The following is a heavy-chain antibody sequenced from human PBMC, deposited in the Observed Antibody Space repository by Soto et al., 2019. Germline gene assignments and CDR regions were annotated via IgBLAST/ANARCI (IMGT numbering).Heavy chain of an antibody. V-gene: IGHV3-23*01. CDR1: GFTFSSYA. J-gene: IGHJ4*02. Sequence: PGGSLRLSCAASGFTFSSYAMSWVRQAPGKGLEWVSTISNSDDSTYYADSVKGRFTISRDNSKNTLYLQMNSLRAEDTAVYSCAKDRSAWYYSDYRGQGPLVSVS. D-gene: IGHD6-19*01. CDR2: ISNSDDST. CDR3: AKDRSAWYYSDY.